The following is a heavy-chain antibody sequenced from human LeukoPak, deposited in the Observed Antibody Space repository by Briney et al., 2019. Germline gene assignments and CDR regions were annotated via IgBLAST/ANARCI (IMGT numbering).Heavy chain of an antibody. CDR1: GFTFSSYA. V-gene: IGHV3-30*04. D-gene: IGHD6-19*01. CDR2: ISYDGSNK. J-gene: IGHJ4*02. CDR3: AKDWRSSGPRAIDY. Sequence: GGSLRLSCAASGFTFSSYAMHWVRQAPGKGLEWVAVISYDGSNKYYEDSVKGRFTISRDNSKNTLYLQMNSLRAEDTAVYYCAKDWRSSGPRAIDYWGQGTLVTVSS.